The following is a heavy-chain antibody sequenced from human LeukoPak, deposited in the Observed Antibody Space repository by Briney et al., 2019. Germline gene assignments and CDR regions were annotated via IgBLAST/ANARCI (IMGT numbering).Heavy chain of an antibody. Sequence: PSETLSLTCTVSGGSISSYYWSWIRQPPGKGLEWIGYIYYSGSTNYNPSLKSRVTISVDTSKNQLSLKLNSVTAADTAVYYCARDAAYYYDSSGYYGWYFDLWGRGTLVTVSS. J-gene: IGHJ2*01. D-gene: IGHD3-22*01. CDR1: GGSISSYY. V-gene: IGHV4-59*01. CDR3: ARDAAYYYDSSGYYGWYFDL. CDR2: IYYSGST.